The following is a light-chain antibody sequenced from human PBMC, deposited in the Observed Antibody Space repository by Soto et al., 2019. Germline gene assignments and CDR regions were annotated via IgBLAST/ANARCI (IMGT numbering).Light chain of an antibody. CDR3: HQFDNLPYT. CDR2: DAS. Sequence: MTQSPLSLPVTPGEPASISCRSSQSLLHSNGYNYLNWYQQKPGKAPKLLIYDASRLDAGVPSRFSGSGSGTDFTFTITNLQPEDIATYYCHQFDNLPYTFGQGTKLEIK. J-gene: IGKJ2*01. V-gene: IGKV1-33*01. CDR1: QSLLHSNGYNY.